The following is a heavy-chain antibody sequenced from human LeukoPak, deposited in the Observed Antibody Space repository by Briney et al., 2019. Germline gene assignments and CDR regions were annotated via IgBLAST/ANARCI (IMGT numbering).Heavy chain of an antibody. D-gene: IGHD1-7*01. J-gene: IGHJ6*03. V-gene: IGHV4-34*01. CDR3: ARRWNYGRNYYIDV. CDR1: GGSFSNYY. CDR2: INDSGRI. Sequence: SETLSLTCAVYGGSFSNYYWSWIRQPPGKGLEWIGEINDSGRIHYNPSLMSRVTVSVDTSKNQFSLRLTSVTATDTAVYYCARRWNYGRNYYIDVWGNGATVSVSS.